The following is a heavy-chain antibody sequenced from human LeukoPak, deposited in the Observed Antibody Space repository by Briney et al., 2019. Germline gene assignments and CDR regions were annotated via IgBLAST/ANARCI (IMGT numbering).Heavy chain of an antibody. J-gene: IGHJ4*02. D-gene: IGHD3-22*01. CDR3: ARVRYDSSGYYDY. V-gene: IGHV4-59*08. CDR2: IYYSGST. Sequence: PSETLSLTCTVSGGSISSYYWSWIRQPPGKGLEWIGYIYYSGSTNYNPSLKSRVTISVDTSKNQFSLKLSSVTAADTAVYYCARVRYDSSGYYDYWGQGTLVTVSS. CDR1: GGSISSYY.